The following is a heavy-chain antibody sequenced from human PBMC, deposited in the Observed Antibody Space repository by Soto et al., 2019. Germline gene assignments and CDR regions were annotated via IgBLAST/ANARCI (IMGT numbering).Heavy chain of an antibody. CDR3: AHSSGPGDYVEDDAFDI. CDR2: VYWDDDK. V-gene: IGHV2-5*02. CDR1: GFSLSTSAMG. J-gene: IGHJ3*02. Sequence: QITLKESGPTLVKPTQTLTLTCTFSGFSLSTSAMGVGWIRQPPGKALEWLALVYWDDDKRYSPSLKSRLTINKDTSKNQVVLTMTNMDPVDTATYYCAHSSGPGDYVEDDAFDIWGQGTMVTVSS. D-gene: IGHD4-17*01.